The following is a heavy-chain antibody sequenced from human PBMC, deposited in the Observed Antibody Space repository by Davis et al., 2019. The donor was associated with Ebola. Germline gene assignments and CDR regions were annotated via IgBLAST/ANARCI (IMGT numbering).Heavy chain of an antibody. J-gene: IGHJ4*02. V-gene: IGHV1-18*04. CDR3: ARDQSWIQLWVGRWGFDY. CDR2: ISAYNGNT. Sequence: ASVKVSCKASGYTFTSYGISWVRQAPGQGLEWMGWISAYNGNTNYAQKLQGRVTMTTDTSTSTAYMELRSLRSDDTAVYYCARDQSWIQLWVGRWGFDYWGQGTLVTVSS. D-gene: IGHD5-18*01. CDR1: GYTFTSYG.